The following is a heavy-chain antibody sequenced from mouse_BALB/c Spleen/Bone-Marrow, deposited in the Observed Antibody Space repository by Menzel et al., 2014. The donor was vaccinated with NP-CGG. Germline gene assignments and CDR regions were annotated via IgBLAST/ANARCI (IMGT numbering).Heavy chain of an antibody. V-gene: IGHV2-6-7*01. Sequence: VKLVESGPGLVAPSQSLSITCTVSGFSLTGCGVNWVRQPPGKGLEWLGMIWRDGSTDYNSALKSRLSISKDNSKSXVFLKMNSLQTDDTARYYCAREKYGNYCAMDYWGQGTSVTVSS. CDR1: GFSLTGCG. D-gene: IGHD2-10*02. J-gene: IGHJ4*01. CDR2: IWRDGST. CDR3: AREKYGNYCAMDY.